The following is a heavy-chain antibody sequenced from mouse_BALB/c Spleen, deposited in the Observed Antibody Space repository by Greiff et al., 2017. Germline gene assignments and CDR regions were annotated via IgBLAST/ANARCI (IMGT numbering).Heavy chain of an antibody. CDR3: ARDPLPYAMDY. J-gene: IGHJ4*01. CDR1: GFTFTDYY. D-gene: IGHD2-1*01. Sequence: DVMLVESGGGLVQPGGSLRLSCATSGFTFTDYYMSWVRQPPGKALEWLGFIRNKANGYTTEYSASVKGRFTISRDNSQSILYLQMNTLRAEDSATYYCARDPLPYAMDYWGQGTSVTVSS. V-gene: IGHV7-3*02. CDR2: IRNKANGYTT.